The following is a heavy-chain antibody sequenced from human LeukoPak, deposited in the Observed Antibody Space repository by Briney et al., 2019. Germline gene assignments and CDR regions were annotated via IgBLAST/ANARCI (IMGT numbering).Heavy chain of an antibody. J-gene: IGHJ4*02. CDR1: GYTFTSYG. D-gene: IGHD6-6*01. V-gene: IGHV1-18*01. Sequence: ASVKVPCKASGYTFTSYGISWVRQAPGQGLEGMGWISAYNGNTKYAQKLQDRVTMTTDTSTTTAYMEVRSLTSDDTAVYYCARGSAMAQRQLVRHFDSWGQGTLVIVSS. CDR3: ARGSAMAQRQLVRHFDS. CDR2: ISAYNGNT.